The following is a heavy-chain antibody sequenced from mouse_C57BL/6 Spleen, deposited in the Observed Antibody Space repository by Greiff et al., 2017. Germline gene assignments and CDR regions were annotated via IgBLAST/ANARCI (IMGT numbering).Heavy chain of an antibody. D-gene: IGHD2-3*01. CDR2: IDPSDSYT. V-gene: IGHV1-69*01. CDR1: GYTFTSYW. Sequence: QVQLQQPGAELVMPGASVKLSCKASGYTFTSYWMHWVKQRPGQGLEWIGEIDPSDSYTNYNQKFKGKSTLTVDKASSTAYMQLRSLTSEDSAVYYCARVNDDYYPRYYWGQVTTLTVSS. J-gene: IGHJ2*01. CDR3: ARVNDDYYPRYY.